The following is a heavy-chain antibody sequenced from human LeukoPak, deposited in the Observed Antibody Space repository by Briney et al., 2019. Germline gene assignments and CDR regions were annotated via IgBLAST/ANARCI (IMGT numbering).Heavy chain of an antibody. CDR3: ARGVYCSSTSCYRELDY. Sequence: PGGSLRLSCAASGFTFSSYDMHWVRQATGKGLEWVSAIGTAGDTYYPGSVKGRFTISRENAKNSLYLQMNSLRAEDTAVYYCARGVYCSSTSCYRELDYWGQGTLVTVSS. CDR2: IGTAGDT. J-gene: IGHJ4*02. CDR1: GFTFSSYD. D-gene: IGHD2-2*01. V-gene: IGHV3-13*01.